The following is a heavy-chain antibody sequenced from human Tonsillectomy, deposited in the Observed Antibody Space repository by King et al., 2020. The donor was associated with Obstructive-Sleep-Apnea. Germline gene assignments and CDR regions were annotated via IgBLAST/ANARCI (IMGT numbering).Heavy chain of an antibody. Sequence: VQLVESGGGLVQPWWSLRLSCAASGFTFSSYAMSWVRQAPAQGLVLLSAISCCVGSTYYSDSVMGRLTISRDNSKNTLYLQMNSLRAEDTAVYYCATIGLAAAPFDYWGQGTLVTVSS. V-gene: IGHV3-23*04. D-gene: IGHD6-13*01. J-gene: IGHJ4*02. CDR3: ATIGLAAAPFDY. CDR1: GFTFSSYA. CDR2: ISCCVGST.